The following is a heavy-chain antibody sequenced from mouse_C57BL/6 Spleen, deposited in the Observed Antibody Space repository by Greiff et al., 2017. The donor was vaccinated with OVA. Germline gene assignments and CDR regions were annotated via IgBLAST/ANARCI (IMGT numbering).Heavy chain of an antibody. D-gene: IGHD2-4*01. CDR2: IDPSDSYT. Sequence: QVQLQQPGAELVMPGASVKLSCKASGYTFTSYWMHWVKQRPGQGLEWIGEIDPSDSYTNYNQKFKGKSTLTVDKSSSTAYMQLSSLTSEDSAVYYCATPYYDDGDVWGTGTTVTVSA. CDR3: ATPYYDDGDV. J-gene: IGHJ1*03. CDR1: GYTFTSYW. V-gene: IGHV1-69*01.